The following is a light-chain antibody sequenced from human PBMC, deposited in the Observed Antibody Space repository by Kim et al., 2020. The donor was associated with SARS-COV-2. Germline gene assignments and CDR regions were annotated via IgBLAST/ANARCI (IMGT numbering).Light chain of an antibody. Sequence: PGEGATLSCRASQSVSRKYLAWYQQTPGQAPRLLIYGASSRATGIPDRFGGSGSGTDFTLTITRLEPEDFAVYYCQQYGTSPPTFGQGTKVDIK. CDR2: GAS. V-gene: IGKV3-20*01. CDR1: QSVSRKY. J-gene: IGKJ1*01. CDR3: QQYGTSPPT.